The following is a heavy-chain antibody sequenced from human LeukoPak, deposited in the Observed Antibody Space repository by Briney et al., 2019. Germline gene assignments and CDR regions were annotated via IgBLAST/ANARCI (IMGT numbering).Heavy chain of an antibody. D-gene: IGHD5-12*01. CDR2: ISYDGSRQ. V-gene: IGHV3-30-3*01. Sequence: GGSLRLSCAASGFTFSSYAMHWVRQAPGKGLEWVAVISYDGSRQYYADSVKGRFTISRDNSKNTLYLQMNSLRAEDTAVYYCPTGDIVATTHQYYFDLWGQGTLVTVSS. J-gene: IGHJ4*02. CDR3: PTGDIVATTHQYYFDL. CDR1: GFTFSSYA.